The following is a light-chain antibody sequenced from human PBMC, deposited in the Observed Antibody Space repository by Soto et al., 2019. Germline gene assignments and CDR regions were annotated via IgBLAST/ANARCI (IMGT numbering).Light chain of an antibody. CDR2: GAS. CDR1: QNIGNK. J-gene: IGKJ5*01. Sequence: IVMTQSPGTLSVSPGERATISCRASQNIGNKVGWYQQKPGQAPRLLIYGASTRATGIPVRFSGSGSGTDFTLTITSLRPEDFATYWCQQSYNTPVTFGQGTRLEIK. V-gene: IGKV3-15*01. CDR3: QQSYNTPVT.